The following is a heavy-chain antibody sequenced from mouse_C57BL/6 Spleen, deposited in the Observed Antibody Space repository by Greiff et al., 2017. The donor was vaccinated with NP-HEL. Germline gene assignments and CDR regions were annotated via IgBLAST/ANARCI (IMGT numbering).Heavy chain of an antibody. Sequence: QVQLQQPGAELVRPGSSVKLSCKASGYTFTSYWMHWVKQRPIQGLEWIGNIDPSDSETHYNQKFKDKATLTVDKSSSTAYMQLSSLTSEDSAVYYCARGDYGSTLYAMDYWGQGTSVTVSS. D-gene: IGHD1-1*01. CDR1: GYTFTSYW. CDR2: IDPSDSET. CDR3: ARGDYGSTLYAMDY. V-gene: IGHV1-52*01. J-gene: IGHJ4*01.